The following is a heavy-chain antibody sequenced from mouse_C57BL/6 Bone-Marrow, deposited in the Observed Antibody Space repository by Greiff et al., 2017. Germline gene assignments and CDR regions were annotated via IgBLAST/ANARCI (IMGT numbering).Heavy chain of an antibody. J-gene: IGHJ3*01. CDR2: TYWDDDK. CDR1: GFSLSTSGMG. Sequence: QVTLKESGPGILQSSQTLSLTCSFSGFSLSTSGMGVSWIRQPSGKGLEWLAHTYWDDDKRYNPSLQSRLTISKDTSRNQVFLKITSVDTADTATYYCALPANWGFAYWGQGTLVTVSA. CDR3: ALPANWGFAY. V-gene: IGHV8-12*01. D-gene: IGHD4-1*01.